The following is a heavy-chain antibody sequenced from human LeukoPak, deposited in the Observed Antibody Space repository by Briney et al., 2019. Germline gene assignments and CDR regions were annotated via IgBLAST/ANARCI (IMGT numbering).Heavy chain of an antibody. D-gene: IGHD6-13*01. V-gene: IGHV6-1*01. Sequence: SQTLSLTCALSGDSFSSNSAAWNWIRQSPSGGLEWLGRTYYRSKWYNDYAVSVKSRITINPDTSKNQFSLQLNSVTPEDTAVYYCARSLAAEDWFDPWGQGTLVTVSS. CDR2: TYYRSKWYN. CDR3: ARSLAAEDWFDP. CDR1: GDSFSSNSAA. J-gene: IGHJ5*02.